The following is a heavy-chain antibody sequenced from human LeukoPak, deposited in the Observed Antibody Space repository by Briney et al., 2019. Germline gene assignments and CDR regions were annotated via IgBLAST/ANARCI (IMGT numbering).Heavy chain of an antibody. CDR1: GYTFSGTGGY. J-gene: IGHJ4*02. Sequence: VASVKVSCKASGYTFSGTGGYLYWLRQAPGQGLECMGWIYPYTGATHYAQKFQGRVAMTRDTSISTAYMELSRLRPDDTAVYYCARDGPAQMVDFDYWGQGTLVTVSS. CDR2: IYPYTGAT. V-gene: IGHV1-2*02. D-gene: IGHD3-10*01. CDR3: ARDGPAQMVDFDY.